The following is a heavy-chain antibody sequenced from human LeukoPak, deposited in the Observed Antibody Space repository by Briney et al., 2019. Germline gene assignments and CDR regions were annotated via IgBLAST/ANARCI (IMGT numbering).Heavy chain of an antibody. CDR3: ASGYYGSGSYYTPFDY. CDR1: GGSMRSSSYY. D-gene: IGHD3-10*01. J-gene: IGHJ4*02. CDR2: IYHSGNN. V-gene: IGHV4-39*07. Sequence: PSETLSLTCTVSGGSMRSSSYYWAWIRQPPGKGLEWIGNIYHSGNNYYNPSLKSRVTISVDTSKNQFSLKLSSVTAADTAVYYCASGYYGSGSYYTPFDYWGQGTLVTVSS.